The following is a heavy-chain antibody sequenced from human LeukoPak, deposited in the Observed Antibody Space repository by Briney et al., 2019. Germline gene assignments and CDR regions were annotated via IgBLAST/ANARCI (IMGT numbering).Heavy chain of an antibody. CDR3: VRDFSTVTTAYLHH. CDR1: GFTFGSYS. D-gene: IGHD4-17*01. Sequence: GGSLRLSCAASGFTFGSYSMNWVRQAPGKGLEWVSSISSSSRHIYYADSVKGRFTIFRDDAKNSLFLQMDSLRVEDTAMYYCVRDFSTVTTAYLHHWGQGTLPTVSS. V-gene: IGHV3-21*04. CDR2: ISSSSRHI. J-gene: IGHJ1*01.